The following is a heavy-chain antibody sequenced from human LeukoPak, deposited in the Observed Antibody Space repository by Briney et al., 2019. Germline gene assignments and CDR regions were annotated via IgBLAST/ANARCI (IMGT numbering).Heavy chain of an antibody. V-gene: IGHV4-34*01. CDR2: INHCGST. CDR3: ARDITYYYGSGSYYNRNFDY. CDR1: VGSYRVYY. D-gene: IGHD3-10*01. J-gene: IGHJ4*02. Sequence: ETVTLICKVCVGSYRVYYWRWLPQPPGKGVEYMGQINHCGSTNYNPSLKSRVTISVDTSKNQFSLKLSSVTAADTAVYYCARDITYYYGSGSYYNRNFDYWGQGTLVTVSS.